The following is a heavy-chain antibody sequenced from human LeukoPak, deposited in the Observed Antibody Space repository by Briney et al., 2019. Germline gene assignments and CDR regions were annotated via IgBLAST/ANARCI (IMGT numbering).Heavy chain of an antibody. D-gene: IGHD2/OR15-2a*01. CDR2: ISYDGSNK. CDR1: GFTFSSYT. V-gene: IGHV3-30*03. J-gene: IGHJ6*03. CDR3: ARNSNRYMDV. Sequence: GGSLRLSCAASGFTFSSYTMNWVRQAPGKGLEWVAVISYDGSNKYYADSVKGRFTISRDNSKNTLYLQMNSLRAEDTAVYYCARNSNRYMDVWGKGTTATVSS.